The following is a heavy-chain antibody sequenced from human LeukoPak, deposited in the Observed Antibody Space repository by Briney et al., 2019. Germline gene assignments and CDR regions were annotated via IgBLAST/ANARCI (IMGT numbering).Heavy chain of an antibody. CDR1: GGSISSYY. Sequence: SETLSLTCTVSGGSISSYYWSWIRQPPGKGLEWTGYFYNSGSTNYNPSLKSRVTISVDTSKNQFSLKLSSVTAADTAVYYCARYSSSWYLEYFNYYYYMDVWGKGTTVTVSS. D-gene: IGHD6-13*01. J-gene: IGHJ6*03. CDR2: FYNSGST. V-gene: IGHV4-59*08. CDR3: ARYSSSWYLEYFNYYYYMDV.